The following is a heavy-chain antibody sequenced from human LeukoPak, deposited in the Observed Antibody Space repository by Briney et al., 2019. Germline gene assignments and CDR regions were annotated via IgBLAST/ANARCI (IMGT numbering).Heavy chain of an antibody. CDR2: ISSDGSST. J-gene: IGHJ5*02. D-gene: IGHD2-15*01. Sequence: GGSLRLSCAASGFTFSSYWMHWVRQAPGKGLVWVSRISSDGSSTSYADSVKGRFTISRDNAKNTLYLQMNSLRAEDTAVYYRARGRHCSGGSCYGNNWFDPWGQGTLVTVSS. CDR3: ARGRHCSGGSCYGNNWFDP. CDR1: GFTFSSYW. V-gene: IGHV3-74*01.